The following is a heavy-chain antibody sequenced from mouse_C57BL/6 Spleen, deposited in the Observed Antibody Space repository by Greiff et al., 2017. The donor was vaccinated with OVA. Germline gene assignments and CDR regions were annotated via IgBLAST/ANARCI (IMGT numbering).Heavy chain of an antibody. D-gene: IGHD1-1*01. V-gene: IGHV1-9*01. CDR3: ARGEIITTVVGRGFAY. CDR2: ILPGSGST. J-gene: IGHJ3*01. Sequence: QVQLQQSGAELMKPGASVKLSCKATGYTFTGYWIEWVKQRPGHGLEWIGEILPGSGSTNYNEKFKGKATFTADTSSNTADMQLSSLTTEDSAIYYCARGEIITTVVGRGFAYWGQGTLVTVSA. CDR1: GYTFTGYW.